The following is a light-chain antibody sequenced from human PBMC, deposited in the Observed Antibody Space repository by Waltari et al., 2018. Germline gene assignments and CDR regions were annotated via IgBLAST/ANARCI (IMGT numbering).Light chain of an antibody. CDR2: DVN. Sequence: QSALTQPPSVSGSPGQSVTISCAGTRSDVGSYNYVSWYRKHPGTAPQLLMYDVNKRPSGVPDRFSGSKSDNTASLTVSGLQLEDEADYYCSSYRGAYSLVFGGGTKLTVL. CDR1: RSDVGSYNY. J-gene: IGLJ2*01. CDR3: SSYRGAYSLV. V-gene: IGLV2-8*01.